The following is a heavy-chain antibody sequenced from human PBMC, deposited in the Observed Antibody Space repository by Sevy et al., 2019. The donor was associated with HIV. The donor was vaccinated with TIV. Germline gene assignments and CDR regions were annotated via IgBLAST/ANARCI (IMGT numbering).Heavy chain of an antibody. D-gene: IGHD3-16*01. CDR2: VNPNSGET. Sequence: ASVKVSCRTSGYTFTDYDIHWVRQATGHGLEWMGWVNPNSGETGYAQKFQGRVTMTRSTSISPAYMEVSRLTADDTAVYFCARDLGGVTTGFDFWGQGTLVTVSS. V-gene: IGHV1-8*01. CDR3: ARDLGGVTTGFDF. J-gene: IGHJ4*02. CDR1: GYTFTDYD.